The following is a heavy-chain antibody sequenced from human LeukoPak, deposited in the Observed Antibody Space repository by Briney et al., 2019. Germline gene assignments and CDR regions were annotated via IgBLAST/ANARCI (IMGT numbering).Heavy chain of an antibody. Sequence: SETLSLTCTVSGGSISSSSYYWRWIRQPPGKGLEWIGSIYYSGSTYYNPSLKSRVTISVETSKNHFSLNLSSMTAADTAVYYCTGSLYHCSGGACYREDSLGYWGQGTLVTVSS. J-gene: IGHJ4*02. CDR1: GGSISSSSYY. CDR2: IYYSGST. V-gene: IGHV4-39*07. CDR3: TGSLYHCSGGACYREDSLGY. D-gene: IGHD2-15*01.